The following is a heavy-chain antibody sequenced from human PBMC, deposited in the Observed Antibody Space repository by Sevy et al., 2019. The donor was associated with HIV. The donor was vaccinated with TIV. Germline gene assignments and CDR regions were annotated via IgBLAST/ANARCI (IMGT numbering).Heavy chain of an antibody. V-gene: IGHV3-48*03. CDR1: GFTFSSYE. J-gene: IGHJ4*02. D-gene: IGHD3-22*01. Sequence: GGSLRLPCTASGFTFSSYEMNWVRQAPGKGLEWVSNIISSGSSKYYADSVKGRFTISRDNAKNSLFLQMNSLRAEDTAVYYCARGPHHYYDSSAFFDYWGQGTLVTVSS. CDR2: IISSGSSK. CDR3: ARGPHHYYDSSAFFDY.